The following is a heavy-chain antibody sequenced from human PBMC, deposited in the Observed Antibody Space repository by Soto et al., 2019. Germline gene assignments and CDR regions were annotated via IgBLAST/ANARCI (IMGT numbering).Heavy chain of an antibody. Sequence: QVQLVQSGAEVKKPGSSVKVSCKASGGTFSSYAISWVRQAPGQGLEWMGGIIPIFGTANYAQKFQGRVTITADESRSTAYMELSSLRAEDTAVYYCAREGGHCSGGSCYSRAYYGMDVWGQGTTVTVSS. J-gene: IGHJ6*02. D-gene: IGHD2-15*01. CDR1: GGTFSSYA. CDR2: IIPIFGTA. CDR3: AREGGHCSGGSCYSRAYYGMDV. V-gene: IGHV1-69*12.